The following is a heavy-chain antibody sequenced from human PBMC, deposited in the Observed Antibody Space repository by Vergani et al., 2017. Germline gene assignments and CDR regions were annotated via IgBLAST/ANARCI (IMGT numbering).Heavy chain of an antibody. CDR1: GGTFSSYA. CDR3: ARLGGAYCGGDCSSNWFDP. V-gene: IGHV1-69*13. CDR2: IIPIFGTS. D-gene: IGHD2-21*02. J-gene: IGHJ5*02. Sequence: QVQLVQSGAEVKKPGSSVNVSCKASGGTFSSYAISWVRQAPGQGLECMGRIIPIFGTSNYAQKFQGRFTITADESTSTAYMELSSLRSEDTAVYYCARLGGAYCGGDCSSNWFDPWGQGTLVTVSS.